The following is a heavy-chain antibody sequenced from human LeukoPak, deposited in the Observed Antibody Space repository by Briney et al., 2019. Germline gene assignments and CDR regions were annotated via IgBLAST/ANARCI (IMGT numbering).Heavy chain of an antibody. V-gene: IGHV4-34*01. D-gene: IGHD5-18*01. CDR2: INHSGST. J-gene: IGHJ4*02. CDR1: GFTFSDYY. CDR3: ARGPRGYSYGYPLDY. Sequence: GSLRLSCAASGFTFSDYYMSWIRQPPGKGLEWIGEINHSGSTNYNPSLKSRVTISVDTSKNQFSLKLSSVTAADTAVYYCARGPRGYSYGYPLDYWGQGTLVTVSS.